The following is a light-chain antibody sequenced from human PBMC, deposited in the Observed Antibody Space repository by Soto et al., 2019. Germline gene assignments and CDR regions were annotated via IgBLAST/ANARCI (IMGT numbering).Light chain of an antibody. CDR3: QHYSGWPPV. CDR1: QSVSSN. CDR2: QTS. Sequence: EIVMTQSPVTLSVSPLGIATLSFRASQSVSSNVAWYQQKPGQAPRLLIYQTSARATGIPGRFSGSGSGTDFTLTISNLQSEDYALYYCQHYSGWPPVFGQGTKVDIK. V-gene: IGKV3-15*01. J-gene: IGKJ2*01.